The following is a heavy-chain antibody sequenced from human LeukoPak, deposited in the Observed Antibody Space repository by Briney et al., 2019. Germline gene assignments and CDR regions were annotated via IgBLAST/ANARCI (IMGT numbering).Heavy chain of an antibody. D-gene: IGHD2-8*01. J-gene: IGHJ6*03. CDR2: INHSGST. Sequence: SETLSLTCAVYGGSFSGYYWSWIRQPPGKGLEWIGEINHSGSTNYKPSLKSRVTISVDTSKNQFSLMLSSVTAGDTAVYYGARGPILLYVNRRVYYFKYVEV. CDR3: ARGPILLYVNRRVYYFKYVEV. V-gene: IGHV4-34*01. CDR1: GGSFSGYY.